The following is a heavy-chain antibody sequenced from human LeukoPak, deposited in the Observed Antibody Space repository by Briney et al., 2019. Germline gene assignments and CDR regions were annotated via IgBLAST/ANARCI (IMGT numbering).Heavy chain of an antibody. V-gene: IGHV4-38-2*02. CDR1: GYSITSAYY. D-gene: IGHD5-12*01. CDR2: INHSGST. Sequence: PSETLSLTCTVSGYSITSAYYWGWIRQPPGKGLEWIGEINHSGSTNYNPSLKSRVTISVDTSKNQFSLKLSSVTAADTAVYYCARWASGYDSPDYWGQGTLVTVSS. CDR3: ARWASGYDSPDY. J-gene: IGHJ4*02.